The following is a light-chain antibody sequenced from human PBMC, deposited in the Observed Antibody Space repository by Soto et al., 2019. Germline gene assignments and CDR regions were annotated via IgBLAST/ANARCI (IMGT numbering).Light chain of an antibody. CDR2: GVS. V-gene: IGLV2-11*01. CDR1: SSDVGGYNY. J-gene: IGLJ2*01. Sequence: QSALTQPRSVSGSPGQSITISCTGSSSDVGGYNYVSWYQQHPDKSPKLIIFGVSERPSGVPQRFSGSKSGNTASLTISGLQAEDEAFYYCCSFAGGSTDVFGGGTKLTVL. CDR3: CSFAGGSTDV.